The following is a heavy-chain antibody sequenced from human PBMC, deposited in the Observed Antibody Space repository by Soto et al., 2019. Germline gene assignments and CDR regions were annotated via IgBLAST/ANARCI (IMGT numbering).Heavy chain of an antibody. CDR3: ARAGGIQLWFRQINWFDP. J-gene: IGHJ5*02. Sequence: PSETLSLTCTVSGGSISSGGYYWSWIRQHPGKGLEWIGYIYYSGSTYYNPSLKSRVTISVDTSKNQFSLKLSSVTAADTAVYYCARAGGIQLWFRQINWFDPWGQGTLVTVSS. V-gene: IGHV4-31*03. CDR1: GGSISSGGYY. CDR2: IYYSGST. D-gene: IGHD5-18*01.